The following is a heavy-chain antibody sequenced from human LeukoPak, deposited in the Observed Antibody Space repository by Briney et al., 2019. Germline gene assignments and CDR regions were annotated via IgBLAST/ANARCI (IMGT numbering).Heavy chain of an antibody. V-gene: IGHV1-18*01. D-gene: IGHD3-3*01. CDR3: AFQVVDSNERPLEFDY. J-gene: IGHJ4*02. CDR2: ISAYNGNT. CDR1: GYTFTSYG. Sequence: ASVKVSCTASGYTFTSYGISWVRQAPGQGLEWMGWISAYNGNTNYAQKLQGRVTMTTDTSKSTAYMELRSLRSDDTAVYYCAFQVVDSNERPLEFDYWGQGTLVTVSS.